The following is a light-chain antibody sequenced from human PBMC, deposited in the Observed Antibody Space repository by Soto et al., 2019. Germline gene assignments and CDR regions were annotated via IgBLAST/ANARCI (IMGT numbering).Light chain of an antibody. CDR1: QSVLHSSNNKNY. J-gene: IGKJ2*01. CDR2: WAS. Sequence: DIVMTQSPDSLAVSLGERATINCKSSQSVLHSSNNKNYLAWYQQKPGQPPKLLVYWASTRESGVPDRFSGRGSGRDFTLTISSLQAEDVAVYYCQQYYSTPPYTFGQGTKLEIK. CDR3: QQYYSTPPYT. V-gene: IGKV4-1*01.